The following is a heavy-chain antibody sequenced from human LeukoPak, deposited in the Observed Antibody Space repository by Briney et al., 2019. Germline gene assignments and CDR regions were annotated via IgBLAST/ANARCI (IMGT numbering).Heavy chain of an antibody. D-gene: IGHD6-13*01. Sequence: GASVKVSCKASGYTFTSYGISWVRRAPGQGLEWMGWISAYNGNTNYAQKLQGRVTMTTDTSTSTAYMELRSLRSDDTAVYYCARAPAGYSSSWYIYWGQGTLVTVSS. CDR3: ARAPAGYSSSWYIY. J-gene: IGHJ4*02. V-gene: IGHV1-18*01. CDR1: GYTFTSYG. CDR2: ISAYNGNT.